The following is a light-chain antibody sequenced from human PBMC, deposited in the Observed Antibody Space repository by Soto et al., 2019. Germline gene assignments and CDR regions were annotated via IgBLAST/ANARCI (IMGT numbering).Light chain of an antibody. CDR2: GAS. J-gene: IGKJ5*01. Sequence: EIVLTQSPGTLSLSPGERATLSCRASQSVTSNYLAWYQQKPGQAPRLLIYGASSRATGVPGRFSGSGSGTDCTLTISGLEPEDVGVYYCQQYEGTFGQGTRLEMK. CDR1: QSVTSNY. V-gene: IGKV3-20*01. CDR3: QQYEGT.